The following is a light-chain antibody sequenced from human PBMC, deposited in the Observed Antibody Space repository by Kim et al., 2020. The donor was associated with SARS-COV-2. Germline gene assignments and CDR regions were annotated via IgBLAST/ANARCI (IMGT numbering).Light chain of an antibody. CDR3: RSYDSGLSGWV. CDR2: YNV. CDR1: SSNDGADYN. V-gene: IGLV1-40*03. J-gene: IGLJ3*02. Sequence: VTISCTGGSSNDGADYNVHWCQQFPARAPNHLILYNVNRPSAVPDRFSCSKSGASAALAITGLQPEDEADYYCRSYDSGLSGWVFGGGTKLTVL.